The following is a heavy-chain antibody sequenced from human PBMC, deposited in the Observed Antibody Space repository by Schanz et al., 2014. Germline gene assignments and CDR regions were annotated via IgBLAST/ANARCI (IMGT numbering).Heavy chain of an antibody. CDR2: VSRSTPDI. J-gene: IGHJ4*02. D-gene: IGHD1-26*01. CDR3: ARGGSGSHYRLDY. V-gene: IGHV3-48*01. Sequence: DVHLLESGGGLVQPGGSLRLSCAASEFTFSTDAMSWVRQAPGKGLEWVSYVSRSTPDIYYADSVKGRFTMSRDNAKNSVFLQMNSLRAEDTAVYYCARGGSGSHYRLDYWGQGTLVTVSS. CDR1: EFTFSTDA.